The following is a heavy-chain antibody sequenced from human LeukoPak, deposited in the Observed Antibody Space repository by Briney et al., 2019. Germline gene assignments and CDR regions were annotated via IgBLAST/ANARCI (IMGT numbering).Heavy chain of an antibody. V-gene: IGHV1-2*02. J-gene: IGHJ6*02. CDR2: INPNSGGT. D-gene: IGHD6-13*01. CDR1: GYTFTGYY. CDR3: ARDVQQLANYYYYGLDV. Sequence: ASVKDSCKASGYTFTGYYMHWVRQAPGQGLEWMGWINPNSGGTNYAQKFQGRVTMTRDTSISTAYMELNRLRSDDTAVYYCARDVQQLANYYYYGLDVWGQGTTVTVSS.